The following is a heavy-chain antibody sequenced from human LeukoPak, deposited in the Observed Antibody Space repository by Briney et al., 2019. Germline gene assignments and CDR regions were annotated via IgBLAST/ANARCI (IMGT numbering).Heavy chain of an antibody. V-gene: IGHV1-3*01. J-gene: IGHJ3*02. CDR2: INAGNGNT. CDR3: ARGGKVVIASPFDI. CDR1: GYTFTSYA. Sequence: GESLKISCKASGYTFTSYATHWVRQAPGQRLEWMGWINAGNGNTKYSQKFQGRVTITRDTSASTAYMELSSLRSEDTAVYYCARGGKVVIASPFDIWGQGTMVTVSS. D-gene: IGHD2-21*01.